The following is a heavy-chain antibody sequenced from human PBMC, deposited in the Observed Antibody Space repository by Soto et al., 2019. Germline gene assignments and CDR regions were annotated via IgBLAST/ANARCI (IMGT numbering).Heavy chain of an antibody. J-gene: IGHJ6*02. D-gene: IGHD6-13*01. Sequence: GGSLRLSCTATGFTFSNYEMHWVRQAPGKGLEWVSSISTSGRTISYADSVKGRFTISRDNARNSLYLQMNSLRAEDTALYYCARKGFSSSWYVYYGLDVWGQGTTVTVSS. CDR1: GFTFSNYE. V-gene: IGHV3-48*03. CDR3: ARKGFSSSWYVYYGLDV. CDR2: ISTSGRTI.